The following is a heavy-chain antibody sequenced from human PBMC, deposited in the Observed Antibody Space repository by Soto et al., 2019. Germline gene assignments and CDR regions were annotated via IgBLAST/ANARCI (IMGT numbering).Heavy chain of an antibody. CDR2: ISSSSSTI. V-gene: IGHV3-48*02. J-gene: IGHJ6*02. D-gene: IGHD3-22*01. Sequence: GGSLRLSCAASGFTFSTYSLNWVRQAPGKGLEWVSYISSSSSTIFYADSVKGRFTISRDNVKNSLYLQLNSLRDEDTAVYYCAGHSYDRADGMDVWGQGTTVTVSS. CDR3: AGHSYDRADGMDV. CDR1: GFTFSTYS.